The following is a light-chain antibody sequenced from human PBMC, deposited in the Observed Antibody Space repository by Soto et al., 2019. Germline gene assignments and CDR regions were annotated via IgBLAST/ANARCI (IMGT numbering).Light chain of an antibody. V-gene: IGKV1-39*01. CDR2: GAS. CDR1: QSISNY. Sequence: DIQMTQSPFSLPASVGDRVNITCRASQSISNYLNWYQQKPGRAPSLLIHGASSLQVGVPSRFSCSGSGTDFTLTISSLQPEDFTTYHCHQTYSAPLTFGGGPKVEI. CDR3: HQTYSAPLT. J-gene: IGKJ4*01.